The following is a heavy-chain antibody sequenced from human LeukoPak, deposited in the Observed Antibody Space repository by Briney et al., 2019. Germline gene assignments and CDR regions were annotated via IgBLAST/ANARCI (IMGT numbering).Heavy chain of an antibody. Sequence: ASVKVSCKASGYTFTSYAMNWVRQAPGQGLEWMGWINTNTGNPAYAQGFTGRFVFSLDTSVSTAYLQISSLKAEDTAVYYCARVLEVLVRGVITYYFDYWGQGTLVTVSS. V-gene: IGHV7-4-1*02. CDR1: GYTFTSYA. CDR2: INTNTGNP. J-gene: IGHJ4*02. D-gene: IGHD3-10*01. CDR3: ARVLEVLVRGVITYYFDY.